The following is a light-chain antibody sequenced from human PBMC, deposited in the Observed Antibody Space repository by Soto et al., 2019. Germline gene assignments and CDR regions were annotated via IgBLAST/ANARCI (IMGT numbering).Light chain of an antibody. J-gene: IGKJ2*01. CDR3: QHFNSIPYS. CDR1: QDISKY. V-gene: IGKV1-33*01. Sequence: DIEMTQSPSSLSASVGDRVTITCQASQDISKYLNWYQQKPGKAPKLLIYDASNLETGVPSRCSGSGSVTHFTVPATSLQPEDIATYYCQHFNSIPYSFGQGTKLEIK. CDR2: DAS.